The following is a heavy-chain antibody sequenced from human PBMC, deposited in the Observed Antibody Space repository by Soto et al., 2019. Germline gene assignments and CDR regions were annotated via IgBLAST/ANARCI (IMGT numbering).Heavy chain of an antibody. J-gene: IGHJ6*03. CDR3: ARVGLPLDRGYYYYYYMDV. V-gene: IGHV3-11*01. Sequence: PGGSLRLSCAASGFTFSDYYMSWIRQAPGKGLEWVSYISSSGSTIYYADSVKGRFTISRDNAKNSLYLQMNSLRAEDTAVYYCARVGLPLDRGYYYYYYMDVSGKGTTVTVSS. D-gene: IGHD3-22*01. CDR2: ISSSGSTI. CDR1: GFTFSDYY.